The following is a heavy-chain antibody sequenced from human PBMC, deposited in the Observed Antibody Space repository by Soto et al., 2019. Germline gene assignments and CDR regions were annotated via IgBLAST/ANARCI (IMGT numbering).Heavy chain of an antibody. CDR1: GGSVSSGSYY. V-gene: IGHV4-61*01. D-gene: IGHD2-15*01. CDR3: ARGPLGYCSGGSCSNRHFDY. J-gene: IGHJ4*02. Sequence: QVQLQESGPGLVKPSETLSLTCTVSGGSVSSGSYYWSWIRQPPGKGLEWIGYIYYSGSTNYNPSLKSRVTISVDTSKNQFSLKLSSVTAADTAVYYCARGPLGYCSGGSCSNRHFDYWGQGTLVTVSS. CDR2: IYYSGST.